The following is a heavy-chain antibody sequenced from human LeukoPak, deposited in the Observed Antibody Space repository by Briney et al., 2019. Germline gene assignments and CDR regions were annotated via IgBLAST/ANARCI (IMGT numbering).Heavy chain of an antibody. J-gene: IGHJ6*03. V-gene: IGHV4-61*02. Sequence: PSETLSLTCTVSGGSISSGSYYWSWIRQPAGKGLEWIGRIYTSGSTNYNPSLKSRVTISVDTSKHQSSLKLSSVTAADTAVYYCARATMGNYYYYYYMDVWGKGTTVTVSS. CDR3: ARATMGNYYYYYYMDV. D-gene: IGHD3-10*01. CDR2: IYTSGST. CDR1: GGSISSGSYY.